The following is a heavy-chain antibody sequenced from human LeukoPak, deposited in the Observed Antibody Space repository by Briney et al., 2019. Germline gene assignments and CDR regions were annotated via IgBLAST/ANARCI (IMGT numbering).Heavy chain of an antibody. CDR3: AKEVGDAFFSGTAGFDS. V-gene: IGHV3-74*03. J-gene: IGHJ5*01. Sequence: GGSLRLSCTASGFRLSFYCMQWVRQVPRKEPVCISRVNSDESDITYADSVKGRFTISRDNAKNTVYLLMNNVRVDDTAVYYCAKEVGDAFFSGTAGFDSWGQGTVVIVSS. CDR2: VNSDESDI. CDR1: GFRLSFYC. D-gene: IGHD1-1*01.